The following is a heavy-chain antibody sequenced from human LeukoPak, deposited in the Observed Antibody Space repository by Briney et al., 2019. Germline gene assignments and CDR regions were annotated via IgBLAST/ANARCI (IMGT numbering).Heavy chain of an antibody. CDR2: ISYDGSNK. CDR1: GFTFSSYA. D-gene: IGHD6-19*01. J-gene: IGHJ6*02. Sequence: GGSLRLSCAASGFTFSSYAMHWVRQAPGKGLEWAAVISYDGSNKYYTDSVKGRFTISRDNSKNTLYLQMNSLRAEDTAVYYCARATESSGWHFYDYYGMDVWGQGTTVTVSS. CDR3: ARATESSGWHFYDYYGMDV. V-gene: IGHV3-30*04.